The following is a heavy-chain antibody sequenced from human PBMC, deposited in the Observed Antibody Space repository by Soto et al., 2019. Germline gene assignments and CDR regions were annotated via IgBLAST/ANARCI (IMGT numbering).Heavy chain of an antibody. J-gene: IGHJ4*02. D-gene: IGHD2-15*01. V-gene: IGHV1-58*01. Sequence: QMQLVQSGPEVKKPGTSVKVSCKASGFTFTSSAVQWVRQARGQRLEWIGRIVVGSGETNYAQKFQERVTITRDMSTSTAYMELSSLRSEDTAVYYCAADGDCSGGNCYPYNFDYWGQGTLVTVSS. CDR3: AADGDCSGGNCYPYNFDY. CDR2: IVVGSGET. CDR1: GFTFTSSA.